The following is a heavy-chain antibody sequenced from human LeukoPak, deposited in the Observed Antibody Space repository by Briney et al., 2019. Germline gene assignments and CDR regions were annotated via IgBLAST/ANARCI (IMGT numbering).Heavy chain of an antibody. CDR1: GYSFTTYW. V-gene: IGHV5-51*01. Sequence: GESLKISCKGSGYSFTTYWIGRVRQMPGKGLEWMGIIYPDDSDTRYSPSFQGQVTISADKSISTAYLQWSSLKASDTAMYYCARHRYCSSTSCYSSYYYGMDVWGQGTPVTVSS. J-gene: IGHJ6*02. CDR3: ARHRYCSSTSCYSSYYYGMDV. CDR2: IYPDDSDT. D-gene: IGHD2-2*01.